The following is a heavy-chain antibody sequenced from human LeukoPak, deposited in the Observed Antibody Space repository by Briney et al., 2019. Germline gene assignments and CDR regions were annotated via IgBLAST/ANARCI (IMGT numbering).Heavy chain of an antibody. CDR3: ARDLLSGYDLGDY. Sequence: SVKVSCKASGGTFSSYTISWVRQAPGQGLEWMGRIIPILGIANYAQKFQGRVTMTRDTSTSTVYMELSSLRSEDTAVYYCARDLLSGYDLGDYWGQGTLVTVSS. D-gene: IGHD5-12*01. V-gene: IGHV1-69*04. CDR2: IIPILGIA. J-gene: IGHJ4*02. CDR1: GGTFSSYT.